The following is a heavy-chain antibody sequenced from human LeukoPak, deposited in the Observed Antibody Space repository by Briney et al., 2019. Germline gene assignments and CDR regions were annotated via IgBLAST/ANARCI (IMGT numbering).Heavy chain of an antibody. D-gene: IGHD2-21*02. Sequence: PGGSLRLSCAASGFTFSSYSMNWVRQAPGKGLEWVSSISSSSSYIYYADSVKGRFTISRDNAKNSLYLQMNSLRAEDTAVYYCPRESAYCGGDCYSSLYYFDYWGQGTLVTVSS. CDR1: GFTFSSYS. J-gene: IGHJ4*02. V-gene: IGHV3-21*01. CDR3: PRESAYCGGDCYSSLYYFDY. CDR2: ISSSSSYI.